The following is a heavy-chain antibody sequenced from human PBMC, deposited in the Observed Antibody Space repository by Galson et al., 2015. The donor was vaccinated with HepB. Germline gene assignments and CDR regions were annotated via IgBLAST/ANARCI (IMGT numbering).Heavy chain of an antibody. CDR1: GGSITSGGYY. CDR2: IHKTGRT. D-gene: IGHD4-17*01. V-gene: IGHV4-61*02. CDR3: VREWHLYGDSRPGALDI. Sequence: TLSLTCTVSGGSITSGGYYWSWIRQPAGKGLEWIGRIHKTGRTDYNPSLESRVTMSLDTSKNQFSLRLTSVTAADTAVYYCVREWHLYGDSRPGALDIWGQGTMVTVSS. J-gene: IGHJ3*02.